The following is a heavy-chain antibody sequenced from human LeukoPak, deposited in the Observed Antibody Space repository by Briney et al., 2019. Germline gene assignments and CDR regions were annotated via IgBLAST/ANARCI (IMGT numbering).Heavy chain of an antibody. CDR3: TRGFGEPYYFDY. CDR1: GFTFGDYA. D-gene: IGHD3-10*01. CDR2: IRSKAYGGTT. Sequence: GGSLRLSCTASGFTFGDYAMSWVRQAPGKGLEWVGFIRSKAYGGTTEYAASVKGRFTISRDDSKSIAYLQMNSLKTEDTAVYYCTRGFGEPYYFDYWGQGTLVTVSS. V-gene: IGHV3-49*04. J-gene: IGHJ4*02.